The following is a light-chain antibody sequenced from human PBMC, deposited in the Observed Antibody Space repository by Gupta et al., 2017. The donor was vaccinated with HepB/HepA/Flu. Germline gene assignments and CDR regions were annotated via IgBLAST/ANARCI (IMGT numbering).Light chain of an antibody. V-gene: IGKV3-11*01. CDR2: DAS. CDR1: QYVSKY. J-gene: IGKJ4*01. Sequence: ELVLTQSPATLSLSPGERATLSCRASQYVSKYLAWYQQKPGQAPRLLIYDASNRATGIPARFSGSGSGTDFSLTISSLEPEDFAVYYCQQRSSWPALTFGGGTKVEMK. CDR3: QQRSSWPALT.